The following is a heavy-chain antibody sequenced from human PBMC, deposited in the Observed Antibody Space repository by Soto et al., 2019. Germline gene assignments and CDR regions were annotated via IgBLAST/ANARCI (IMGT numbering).Heavy chain of an antibody. J-gene: IGHJ4*02. V-gene: IGHV4-39*02. CDR2: IYYSGST. Sequence: QMQLQESGPGLVKPSETLSLTCTVSGGSISRNSYYWGWIRQPPGKGLEWIGSIYYSGSTYYNPSLQSRVTISVATSKHHSTLKLSSVTAADPAVYYCARNDWKGVDYWGQGTLVTVSS. CDR3: ARNDWKGVDY. CDR1: GGSISRNSYY. D-gene: IGHD1-1*01.